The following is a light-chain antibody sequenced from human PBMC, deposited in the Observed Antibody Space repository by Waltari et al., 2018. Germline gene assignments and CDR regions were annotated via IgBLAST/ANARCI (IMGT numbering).Light chain of an antibody. CDR3: CSFAGTYTWV. J-gene: IGLJ3*02. V-gene: IGLV2-11*01. Sequence: SALTQPRSVSGSPGQSVTISCTGTTSDVGGYNYVSWYQHNPGKAPQLMIFDVTPRPSGVPDRFSGSKSANTASLTISGLQAEDEADYYCCSFAGTYTWVFGGGTKVTVL. CDR2: DVT. CDR1: TSDVGGYNY.